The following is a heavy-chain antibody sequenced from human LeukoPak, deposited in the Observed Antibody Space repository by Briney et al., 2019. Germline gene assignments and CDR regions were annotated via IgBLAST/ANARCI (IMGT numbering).Heavy chain of an antibody. V-gene: IGHV3-15*01. D-gene: IGHD6-13*01. CDR2: IKRKTDGGTT. J-gene: IGHJ4*02. CDR3: TTQLAVYYFDY. Sequence: GGSLRLSCAASGFTFSDAWMSWVRQAPGKGLEWVGRIKRKTDGGTTDYAAPVKGRFTISRDDSKNTLYLQMNSLKTEDTAVYYCTTQLAVYYFDYWGQGTLVTVSS. CDR1: GFTFSDAW.